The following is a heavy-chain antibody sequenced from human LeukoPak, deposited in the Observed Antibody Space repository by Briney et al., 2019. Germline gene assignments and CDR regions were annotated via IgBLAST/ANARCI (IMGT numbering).Heavy chain of an antibody. J-gene: IGHJ6*02. CDR2: ISSSSSTI. V-gene: IGHV3-48*01. Sequence: GGSLRLSCAASGFTFSSYSMNWVRQAPGKGLEWVSYISSSSSTIYYADSVKGRFTISRDNSKNTLYLQMNSLRAEDTAVYYCAKDRNYDFWSGYYAYYGMDVWGQGTTVTVSS. D-gene: IGHD3-3*01. CDR1: GFTFSSYS. CDR3: AKDRNYDFWSGYYAYYGMDV.